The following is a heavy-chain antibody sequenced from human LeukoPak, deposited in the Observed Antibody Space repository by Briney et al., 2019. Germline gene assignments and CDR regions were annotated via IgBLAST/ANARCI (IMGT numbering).Heavy chain of an antibody. CDR2: IKQDGSDK. Sequence: SWVRQAPGKGLEWVANIKQDGSDKYYVDSVRGRFTISRDNAKNSLYLQMNRLRVDDTAVYYCATGGYCSGGSCADGYYFDYWGQGTLVTVSS. CDR3: ATGGYCSGGSCADGYYFDY. V-gene: IGHV3-7*01. J-gene: IGHJ4*02. D-gene: IGHD2-15*01.